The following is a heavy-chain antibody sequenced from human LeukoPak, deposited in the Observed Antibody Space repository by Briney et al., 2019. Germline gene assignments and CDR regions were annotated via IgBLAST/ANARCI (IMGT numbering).Heavy chain of an antibody. V-gene: IGHV4-59*01. CDR2: IYYSGST. Sequence: SETLSLTCTVSGGSISSYYWSWIRQPPGKGLEWIGYIYYSGSTNYNPSLKSRVTISVDMSKNQFSLKLSSVTAADTAVYYCAGGGDSDAFDIWGQGTMVTVSS. CDR3: AGGGDSDAFDI. J-gene: IGHJ3*02. D-gene: IGHD3-16*01. CDR1: GGSISSYY.